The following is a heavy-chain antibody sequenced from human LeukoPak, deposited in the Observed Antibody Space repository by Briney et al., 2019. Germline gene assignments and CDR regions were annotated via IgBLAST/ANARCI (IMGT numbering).Heavy chain of an antibody. V-gene: IGHV1-18*01. CDR2: ISAYNGNT. CDR1: GYTFTSYG. D-gene: IGHD2-15*01. CDR3: ARGFSGPATPYFDY. J-gene: IGHJ4*02. Sequence: ASVTVSCKASGYTFTSYGISWVRQAPGQGLEWMGWISAYNGNTNYAQKFQGRVTITADKSTSTAYMELSSLRSEDTAVYFCARGFSGPATPYFDYWGQGTLVTVSS.